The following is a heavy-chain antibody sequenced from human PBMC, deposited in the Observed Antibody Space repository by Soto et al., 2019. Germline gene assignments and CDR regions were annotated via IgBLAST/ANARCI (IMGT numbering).Heavy chain of an antibody. J-gene: IGHJ4*02. CDR1: GVTLTSVW. D-gene: IGHD5-18*01. Sequence: GGSLRLSCAVSGVTLTSVWMSWIRQAPGKGPEWVGRIRSATDGGTTDYAAPVKGRFTISRHDSENTLYLQMNSLKSEDTAVYYCSHGYYQYFNSWGQGTLVTVSS. V-gene: IGHV3-15*07. CDR2: IRSATDGGTT. CDR3: SHGYYQYFNS.